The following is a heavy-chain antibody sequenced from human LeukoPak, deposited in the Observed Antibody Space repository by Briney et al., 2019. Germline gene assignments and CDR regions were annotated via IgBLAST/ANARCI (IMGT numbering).Heavy chain of an antibody. Sequence: ASVKVSCTASGGTFSSYAISWVRQAPGQGLEWMGGIIPIFGTANYAQKFQGRVTITTDESTSTACMELSSLRSEDTAVYYCASKGLRYSGYEAYFDYWGQGTLVTVSS. D-gene: IGHD5-12*01. J-gene: IGHJ4*02. CDR3: ASKGLRYSGYEAYFDY. V-gene: IGHV1-69*05. CDR1: GGTFSSYA. CDR2: IIPIFGTA.